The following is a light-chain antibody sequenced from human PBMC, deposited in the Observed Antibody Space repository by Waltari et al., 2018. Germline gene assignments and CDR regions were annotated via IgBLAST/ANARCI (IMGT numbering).Light chain of an antibody. CDR3: QQSYTSPYT. CDR1: ESIGRY. Sequence: DIQMTQSPSTLSASLGDRVTITCRASESIGRYLNWYQQRPGKAPRLLIYATSNLQSGAPSRFSGSGPGTAFTLTISSLQPEDSATYVCQQSYTSPYTFGQGT. CDR2: ATS. V-gene: IGKV1-39*01. J-gene: IGKJ2*01.